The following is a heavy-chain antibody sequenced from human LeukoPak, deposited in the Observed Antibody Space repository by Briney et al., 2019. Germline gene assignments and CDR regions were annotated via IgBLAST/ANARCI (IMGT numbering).Heavy chain of an antibody. J-gene: IGHJ4*02. V-gene: IGHV3-30*02. D-gene: IGHD5-18*01. Sequence: GGSLRLSCAASEFTFSSYGMHWVRQAPGKGLEWVAFIRYDGSNKYYADSVKGRFTISRDNSKNTLYLQMNSLRAEDTAVYYCAKGLTGGYSYGYGIDYWGQGTLVTVSS. CDR3: AKGLTGGYSYGYGIDY. CDR2: IRYDGSNK. CDR1: EFTFSSYG.